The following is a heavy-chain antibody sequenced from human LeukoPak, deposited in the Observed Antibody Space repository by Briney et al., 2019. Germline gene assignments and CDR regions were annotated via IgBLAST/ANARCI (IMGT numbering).Heavy chain of an antibody. CDR2: IYYSGST. D-gene: IGHD3-10*01. CDR3: ARRVLLWFEVVFDWFDP. CDR1: GGSISSSSYY. V-gene: IGHV4-39*01. J-gene: IGHJ5*02. Sequence: SETLSLTCTVSGGSISSSSYYWGWIRQPPGKGLEWIGSIYYSGSTYYNPSLKSRVTISVDTSKNQFSLKLSSVTAADTAVYYCARRVLLWFEVVFDWFDPWGQGTLVTISS.